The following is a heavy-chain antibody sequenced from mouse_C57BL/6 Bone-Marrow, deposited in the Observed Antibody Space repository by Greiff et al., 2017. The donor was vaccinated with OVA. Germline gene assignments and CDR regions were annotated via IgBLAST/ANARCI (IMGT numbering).Heavy chain of an antibody. D-gene: IGHD2-1*01. Sequence: QVQLQQSGPGLVQPSQSLSITCTVSGFSLTSYGVHWVRQSPGKGLEWLGVIWSGGSTDYNAAFISRLSISKDNSKSQVFFKMNSLQADDTAIYYCAPLYYGNSYWYFDVWGTGTTVTVSS. CDR1: GFSLTSYG. CDR2: IWSGGST. J-gene: IGHJ1*03. CDR3: APLYYGNSYWYFDV. V-gene: IGHV2-2*01.